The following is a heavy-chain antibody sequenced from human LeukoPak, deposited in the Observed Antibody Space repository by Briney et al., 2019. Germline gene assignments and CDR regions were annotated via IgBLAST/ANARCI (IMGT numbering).Heavy chain of an antibody. CDR2: ISDSGGYT. CDR1: RFRFGSYA. J-gene: IGHJ4*02. Sequence: PGGSLTLSCAASRFRFGSYAMSWLRQAPGKRLEWVSTISDSGGYTYYAGSVKGRFTISRDNSRNTLYLQMNSLRVEDTAVYYCAKTSKYFDYWGQGTLVTVSS. V-gene: IGHV3-23*01. CDR3: AKTSKYFDY.